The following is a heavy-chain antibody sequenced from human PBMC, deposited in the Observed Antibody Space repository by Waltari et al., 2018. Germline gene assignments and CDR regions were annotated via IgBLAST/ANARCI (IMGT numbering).Heavy chain of an antibody. D-gene: IGHD3-22*01. CDR2: IMTDGREE. CDR3: VRDQWFAFDI. J-gene: IGHJ3*02. Sequence: EVQLVESGGGWVQPGGSLRLSGAASGFPLSNYWMSWVRQAPGKGPEWVANIMTDGREEYYVDSVRGRFTISRDNAKNSLYLQMNSLRPEDTAVYYCVRDQWFAFDIWGQGTMVTVSS. V-gene: IGHV3-7*01. CDR1: GFPLSNYW.